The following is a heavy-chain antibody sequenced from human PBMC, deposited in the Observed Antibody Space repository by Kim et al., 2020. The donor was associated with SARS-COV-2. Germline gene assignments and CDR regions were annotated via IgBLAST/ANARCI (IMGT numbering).Heavy chain of an antibody. J-gene: IGHJ4*02. V-gene: IGHV3-64D*09. CDR1: GFSFSNYA. D-gene: IGHD6-19*01. Sequence: GGSLRLSCSASGFSFSNYAMHWVRQAPGKGQEYVSAISNNGVTIYYAESVKGRFTISRDNSKNTLYLQMSSLRADDTALYFCVKDRIGTITSGWYDWGLGTLVTVSS. CDR3: VKDRIGTITSGWYD. CDR2: ISNNGVTI.